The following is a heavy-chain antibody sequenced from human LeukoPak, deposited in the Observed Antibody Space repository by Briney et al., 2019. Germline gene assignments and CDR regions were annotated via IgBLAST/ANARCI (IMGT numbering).Heavy chain of an antibody. CDR1: GFTFSSCG. D-gene: IGHD3-3*01. V-gene: IGHV3-30*02. CDR3: AKARDATIFGVVIRGWFDP. CDR2: IRYDGSNK. J-gene: IGHJ5*02. Sequence: PGGSLRLSCAASGFTFSSCGMHWVRQAPGKGLEWVAFIRYDGSNKYYADSVKGRFTISRDNSKNTLYLQMNSLRAEDTAVYYCAKARDATIFGVVIRGWFDPWGQGTLVTVSS.